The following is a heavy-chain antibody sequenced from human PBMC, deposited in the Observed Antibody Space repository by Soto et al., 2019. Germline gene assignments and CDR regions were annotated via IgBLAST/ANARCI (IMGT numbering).Heavy chain of an antibody. CDR3: ARRNAERTNWNDVDWFDP. CDR1: GFTFSSYW. CDR2: IKQDGSEK. Sequence: GGSLRLSCAASGFTFSSYWMSWVRQAPGKGLEWVANIKQDGSEKYYVDSVKGRFTISRDNAKNSLYLQMNSLRAEDTAVYYCARRNAERTNWNDVDWFDPWGQGTLVTVSS. V-gene: IGHV3-7*01. J-gene: IGHJ5*02. D-gene: IGHD1-1*01.